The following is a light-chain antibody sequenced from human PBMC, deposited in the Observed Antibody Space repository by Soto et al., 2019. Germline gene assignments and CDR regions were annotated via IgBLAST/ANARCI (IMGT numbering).Light chain of an antibody. J-gene: IGLJ1*01. V-gene: IGLV1-44*01. CDR3: AAWDDSLNGLFV. CDR1: SSNIGSYS. Sequence: QAVLTQPPSASGTPGQRVTISCSGSSSNIGSYSVNWYQQFPGTAPKLLIYTNNQRPSGVPDRFSGSKSGTSASLAISGLQSEDEAEYHCAAWDDSLNGLFVFGTGTKLTVL. CDR2: TNN.